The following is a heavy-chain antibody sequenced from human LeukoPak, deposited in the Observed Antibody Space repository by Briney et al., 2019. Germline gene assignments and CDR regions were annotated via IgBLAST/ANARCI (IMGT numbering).Heavy chain of an antibody. J-gene: IGHJ4*02. Sequence: GASVKVSCKASGDTFTGYYMHWVRQAPRERREWGGWINHNSGGTNYAQKFQGRVTMTRDTSISTDYMELSRLRSDDTAVYYCARRYSSSQFAYWGQGTLVTVSS. CDR1: GDTFTGYY. CDR2: INHNSGGT. V-gene: IGHV1-2*02. CDR3: ARRYSSSQFAY. D-gene: IGHD6-6*01.